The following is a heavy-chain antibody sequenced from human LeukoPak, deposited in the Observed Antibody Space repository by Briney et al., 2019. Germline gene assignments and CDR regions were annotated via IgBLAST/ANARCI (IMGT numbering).Heavy chain of an antibody. D-gene: IGHD3-10*01. CDR2: IKEDGSEK. J-gene: IGHJ3*02. CDR3: VRDWVAGVPFDAFDI. V-gene: IGHV3-7*03. CDR1: GFTLRYYW. Sequence: GSLRLSCASSGFTLRYYWMSWVRPAAGQGLAWVANIKEDGSEKYYVDSVKGRFTISRDNAKNSLYLHMNSLTAEDTAMYYCVRDWVAGVPFDAFDIWGQGTMVSVSS.